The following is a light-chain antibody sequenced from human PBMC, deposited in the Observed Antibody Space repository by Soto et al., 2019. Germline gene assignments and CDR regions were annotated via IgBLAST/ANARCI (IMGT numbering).Light chain of an antibody. V-gene: IGKV1-5*03. J-gene: IGKJ1*01. CDR3: HHPQCWTRK. CDR1: QTISSW. CDR2: KAS. Sequence: NLSPTLPYLLTITFRASQTISSWLAWYQQKPGKAPKPLIYKASTLKSGVPSRFSGSGSGTEFTLTISDLEPEDFTVYYCHHPQCWTRKFGEGCKVDIK.